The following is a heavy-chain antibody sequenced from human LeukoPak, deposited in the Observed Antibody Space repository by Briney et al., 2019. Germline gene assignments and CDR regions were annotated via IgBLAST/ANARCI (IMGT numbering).Heavy chain of an antibody. V-gene: IGHV3-30-3*01. CDR1: GFTFSSYA. Sequence: PGGSLRLSCAASGFTFSSYAMHWVRQAPGKGLEWAAVISYDGSNKYYADSVKGRFTISRDNAKNSLYLQMNSLRAEDTAVYYCARDRRRWYCSSTSCYFDAFDIWGQGTMVTVSS. D-gene: IGHD2-2*01. CDR2: ISYDGSNK. J-gene: IGHJ3*02. CDR3: ARDRRRWYCSSTSCYFDAFDI.